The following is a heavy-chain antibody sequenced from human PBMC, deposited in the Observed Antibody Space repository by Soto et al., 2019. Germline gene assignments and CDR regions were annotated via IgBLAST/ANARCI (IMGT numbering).Heavy chain of an antibody. CDR2: IYYSGST. CDR3: ARRLAYCGGDCYSFDY. J-gene: IGHJ4*02. Sequence: PSETLSLTSTVSGGTISSGDYYWSWIRKPPGKGLEWIGYIYYSGSTYYNPSLKSRVTISVDTSKNQFSLKLSSVTAADTAVYYCARRLAYCGGDCYSFDYWGQGTLVTVPQ. CDR1: GGTISSGDYY. D-gene: IGHD2-21*02. V-gene: IGHV4-30-4*01.